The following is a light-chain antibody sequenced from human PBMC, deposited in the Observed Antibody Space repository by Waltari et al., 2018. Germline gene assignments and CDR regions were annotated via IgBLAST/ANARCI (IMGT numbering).Light chain of an antibody. J-gene: IGLJ2*01. V-gene: IGLV2-23*02. CDR1: SSDVGYYNL. Sequence: QSALTQPASVSGSPGQSITISCTGTSSDVGYYNLVSWYQQHPGKAPNLIIYEVNKWPSVRSNRLSGSKSGNTATLTICGLQTEDEADYYCCAYTGSSWIFGGGTKLTVL. CDR3: CAYTGSSWI. CDR2: EVN.